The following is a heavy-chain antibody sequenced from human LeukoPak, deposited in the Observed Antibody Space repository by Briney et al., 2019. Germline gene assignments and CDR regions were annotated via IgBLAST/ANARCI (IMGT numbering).Heavy chain of an antibody. CDR3: ARDWALGSSWYKDLDY. J-gene: IGHJ4*02. CDR1: GFTFSSYW. D-gene: IGHD6-13*01. Sequence: PGGSLRLSCAASGFTFSSYWMTWVRQAPGKGLEWVANIKQDGSAKYYLDSVKGRFTISRDNSKNTLYLQMNSLRAEDTAVYYCARDWALGSSWYKDLDYWAREPWSPSPQ. V-gene: IGHV3-7*01. CDR2: IKQDGSAK.